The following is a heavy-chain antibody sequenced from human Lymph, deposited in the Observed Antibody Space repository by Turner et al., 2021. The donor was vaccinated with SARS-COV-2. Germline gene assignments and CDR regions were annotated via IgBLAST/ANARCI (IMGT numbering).Heavy chain of an antibody. J-gene: IGHJ6*02. CDR1: GGSFSGYY. CDR2: INHSGST. CDR3: ARGGVDTAMVRYYYYGMDV. D-gene: IGHD5-18*01. V-gene: IGHV4-34*01. Sequence: QVHLQQWGAGLLKPSETLSLTCAVYGGSFSGYYWSWIRQLPGTGLEWIGEINHSGSTNYNPSLKSRVTISVDTSKNQFSPKLSSVTAADTAVYYCARGGVDTAMVRYYYYGMDVWGQGTTVTVSS.